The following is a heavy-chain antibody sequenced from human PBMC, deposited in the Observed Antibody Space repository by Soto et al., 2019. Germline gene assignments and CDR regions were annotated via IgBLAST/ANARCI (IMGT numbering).Heavy chain of an antibody. CDR2: IKQDGSEK. CDR1: GFTFSSYW. V-gene: IGHV3-7*03. D-gene: IGHD5-18*01. Sequence: GGSLRLSCAASGFTFSSYWMSWVRQAPGKGLEWVANIKQDGSEKYYVDSVKGRFTISRDNAKNSLYLQMNSLRAEDTAVYYCASDADVDTAMAPYYYYGMDVWGQGTTVTVSS. J-gene: IGHJ6*02. CDR3: ASDADVDTAMAPYYYYGMDV.